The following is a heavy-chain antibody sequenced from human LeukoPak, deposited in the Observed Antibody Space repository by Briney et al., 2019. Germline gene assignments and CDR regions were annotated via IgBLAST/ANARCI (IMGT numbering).Heavy chain of an antibody. Sequence: SETLSLTCTVSGGSISSYYWRWIRQPPGKGLEWIGYIYYSGSTNYNPSLKSRVTISVDTSKNQFSLKLSSVTAADTAVYYCARDGGVVGALTYFDYWGQGTLVTVSS. D-gene: IGHD1-26*01. J-gene: IGHJ4*02. CDR3: ARDGGVVGALTYFDY. V-gene: IGHV4-59*01. CDR2: IYYSGST. CDR1: GGSISSYY.